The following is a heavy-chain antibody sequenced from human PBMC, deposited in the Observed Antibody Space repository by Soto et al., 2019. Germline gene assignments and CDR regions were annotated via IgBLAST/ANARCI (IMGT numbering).Heavy chain of an antibody. CDR2: TYYRPKWYN. J-gene: IGHJ6*02. CDR1: GDSVSSNSAA. Sequence: SQTLSLTCGISGDSVSSNSAAWNWIRQSPSRGLEWLGRTYYRPKWYNDYAVSVKSRITINPDTSKNQFSLQLNSVTPEDTAVYYCAREKAXYGSGSYRNYYYYGMDVWGQGTTVTVSS. CDR3: AREKAXYGSGSYRNYYYYGMDV. D-gene: IGHD3-10*01. V-gene: IGHV6-1*01.